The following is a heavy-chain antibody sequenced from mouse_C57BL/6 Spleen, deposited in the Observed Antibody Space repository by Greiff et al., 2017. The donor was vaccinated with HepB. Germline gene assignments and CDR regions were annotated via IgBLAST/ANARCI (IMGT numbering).Heavy chain of an antibody. D-gene: IGHD2-3*01. J-gene: IGHJ1*03. Sequence: QVQLQQSGPELVKPGASVKISCKASGYAFSSSWMNWVKQRPGKGLEWIGRIYPGDGDTNYNGKFKGKATLTADKSSSTAYMQLSSLTSEDSAVYFCARDDNYGYFDVWGTGTTVTVSS. CDR2: IYPGDGDT. V-gene: IGHV1-82*01. CDR1: GYAFSSSW. CDR3: ARDDNYGYFDV.